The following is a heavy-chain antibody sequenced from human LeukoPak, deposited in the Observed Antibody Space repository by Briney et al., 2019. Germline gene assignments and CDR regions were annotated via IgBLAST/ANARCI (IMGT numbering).Heavy chain of an antibody. V-gene: IGHV3-23*01. Sequence: GGSLRLSCAASGFTFSSFAMSWVRPAPGKGLEWVSTISGSGGSTYYADSVKGRFTISRDNSKNTLYLQMNSLRAEDTAVYYCAKPPTGGVCLWGQGTLVTVSS. D-gene: IGHD2-8*02. CDR1: GFTFSSFA. CDR3: AKPPTGGVCL. J-gene: IGHJ4*02. CDR2: ISGSGGST.